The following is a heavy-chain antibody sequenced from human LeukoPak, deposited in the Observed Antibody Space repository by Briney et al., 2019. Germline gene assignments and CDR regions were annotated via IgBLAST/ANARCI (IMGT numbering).Heavy chain of an antibody. J-gene: IGHJ1*01. V-gene: IGHV4-38-2*02. D-gene: IGHD1-1*01. CDR2: IYHSGRT. Sequence: SETLSLTCTVSGYSISSGYYWGWIRQPPGKGLEWIGSIYHSGRTFYNPSLKSRVTISVDTSKNQFSLKLSSVTAADTAVYYCAKVWKDLTFMRAGRYFQHWGQGTLVTVS. CDR1: GYSISSGYY. CDR3: AKVWKDLTFMRAGRYFQH.